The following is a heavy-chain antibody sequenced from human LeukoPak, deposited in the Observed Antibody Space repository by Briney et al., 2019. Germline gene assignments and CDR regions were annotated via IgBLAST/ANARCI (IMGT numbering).Heavy chain of an antibody. V-gene: IGHV3-9*03. D-gene: IGHD1-26*01. CDR3: VKDIGSGSYRYGGYFHY. CDR2: ISRNSDST. CDR1: GFPFDDKA. Sequence: PGGSLRLSCAASGFPFDDKAMHWVRQAPGKGLEWVAGISRNSDSTGYADSVKGRFTISRDNAKNSLYLQMNSLRAEDMALYYCVKDIGSGSYRYGGYFHYWGQGTLVTVSS. J-gene: IGHJ4*02.